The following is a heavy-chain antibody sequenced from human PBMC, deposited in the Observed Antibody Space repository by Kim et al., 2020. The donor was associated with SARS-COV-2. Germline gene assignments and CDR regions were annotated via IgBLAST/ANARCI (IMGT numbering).Heavy chain of an antibody. J-gene: IGHJ1*01. CDR3: ARDWAGYNQRYFQH. Sequence: SVKVSCKASGGTFSSYAISWVRQAPGQGLEWMGGIIPIFGTANYAQKFQGRVTITADESTSTAYMELSSLRSEDTAVYYCARDWAGYNQRYFQHWGQGTLVTVSS. CDR2: IIPIFGTA. V-gene: IGHV1-69*13. CDR1: GGTFSSYA. D-gene: IGHD5-12*01.